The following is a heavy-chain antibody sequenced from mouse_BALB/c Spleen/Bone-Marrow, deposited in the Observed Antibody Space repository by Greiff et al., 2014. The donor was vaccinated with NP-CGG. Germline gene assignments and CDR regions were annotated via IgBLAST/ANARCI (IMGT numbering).Heavy chain of an antibody. CDR3: ARKALYYAMDY. V-gene: IGHV3-2*02. CDR1: GYSITSDYA. Sequence: VQLQQSGPGLVKPSQSLSLTCTVTGYSITSDYAWNWIRQFPGNKLGWMGYISYSGSTSYNPSLKSRISITRDTSKNQFFLQLNSVTTEDTATYYCARKALYYAMDYWGQGTSVTVSS. J-gene: IGHJ4*01. CDR2: ISYSGST.